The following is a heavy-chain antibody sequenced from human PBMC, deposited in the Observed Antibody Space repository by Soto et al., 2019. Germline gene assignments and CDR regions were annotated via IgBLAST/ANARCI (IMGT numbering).Heavy chain of an antibody. Sequence: ASVKVSCKASGYTFTSYGISWVRQAPGQGLEWMGWISAYNGNTNYAQKLQGRVTMTTDTSTSTAYMELRSLRSDDTAVYYCASSSFLAGPGPLSMAPFDYWGQGTLVTVSS. D-gene: IGHD2-21*01. CDR1: GYTFTSYG. CDR2: ISAYNGNT. CDR3: ASSSFLAGPGPLSMAPFDY. J-gene: IGHJ4*02. V-gene: IGHV1-18*04.